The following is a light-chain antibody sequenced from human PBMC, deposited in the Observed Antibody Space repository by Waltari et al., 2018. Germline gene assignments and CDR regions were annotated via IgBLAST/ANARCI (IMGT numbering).Light chain of an antibody. CDR3: QQVNNYPLT. J-gene: IGKJ4*01. CDR1: QGIRSY. V-gene: IGKV1-9*01. Sequence: IQLTQSPSSLSASVGDRVTITCRASQGIRSYLAWYQQKPEKAPKLLIYAASTLQSGVPSRFSGNGSGTDFTLTISSLQPEDFATYYCQQVNNYPLTFGGGTKVEIK. CDR2: AAS.